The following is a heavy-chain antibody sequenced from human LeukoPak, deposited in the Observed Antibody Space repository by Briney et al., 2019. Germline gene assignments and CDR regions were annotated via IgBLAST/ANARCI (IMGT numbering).Heavy chain of an antibody. CDR2: IGSSGERI. D-gene: IGHD6-19*01. V-gene: IGHV3-11*01. Sequence: PGGSLRLSCAASGFTFSYYYMGWIRQALGKGLEWVSYIGSSGERIYYTDSVKGRFTISRDNAKSSLYLELNSLRADDTAVYYCAREDRRINGWVDYWGQGTLVIVSS. J-gene: IGHJ4*02. CDR3: AREDRRINGWVDY. CDR1: GFTFSYYY.